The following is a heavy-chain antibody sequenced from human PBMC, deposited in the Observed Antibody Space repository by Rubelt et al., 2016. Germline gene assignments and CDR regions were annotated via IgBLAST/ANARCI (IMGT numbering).Heavy chain of an antibody. V-gene: IGHV3-33*01. D-gene: IGHD5-12*01. J-gene: IGHJ6*02. CDR3: ARDRWINYYYGMDV. CDR2: IWYDGSNK. CDR1: GFTFSSYG. Sequence: QVQLVESGGGVVQPGRSLRLSCAASGFTFSSYGMHWVRQAPGKGLEWVAVIWYDGSNKYYADSVKGRFTICRDNSKNTLYLQMNSLRAEDTAVYYCARDRWINYYYGMDVWGQGTTVTASS.